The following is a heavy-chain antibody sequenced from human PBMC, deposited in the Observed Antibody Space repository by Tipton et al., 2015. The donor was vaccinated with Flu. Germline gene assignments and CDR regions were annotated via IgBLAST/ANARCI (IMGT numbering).Heavy chain of an antibody. CDR3: AKVGGSGSYYYYYMDV. CDR1: GFTFSSYG. D-gene: IGHD3-10*01. Sequence: SLRLSCAASGFTFSSYGMHWVRQAPGKGLEWVAVIWYDGSNKYYADSVKGRFTISRDNSKNTLYLQMNSLRAEDTAVYYCAKVGGSGSYYYYYMDVWGKGTTVTVSS. CDR2: IWYDGSNK. V-gene: IGHV3-33*06. J-gene: IGHJ6*03.